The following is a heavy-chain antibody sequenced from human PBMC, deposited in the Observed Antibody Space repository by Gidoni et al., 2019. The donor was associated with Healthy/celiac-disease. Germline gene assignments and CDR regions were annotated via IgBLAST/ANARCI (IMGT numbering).Heavy chain of an antibody. CDR2: INHSGST. D-gene: IGHD3-22*01. Sequence: QVQLQQWGAGLLKPSETLSLTCAVYGGSFSGYYWRWIRQPPGKGLEWIGEINHSGSTNYNPSLKSRVTISVDTSKNQFSLKLSSVTAADTAVYYCARAPLGSGYSHFQHWGQGTLVTVSS. CDR3: ARAPLGSGYSHFQH. CDR1: GGSFSGYY. J-gene: IGHJ1*01. V-gene: IGHV4-34*01.